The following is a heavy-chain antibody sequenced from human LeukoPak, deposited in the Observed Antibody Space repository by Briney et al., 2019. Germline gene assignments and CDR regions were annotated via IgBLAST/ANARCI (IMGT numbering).Heavy chain of an antibody. CDR1: GGAFSGYY. D-gene: IGHD3-9*01. J-gene: IGHJ4*02. CDR2: INHSGST. CDR3: ASAIRYFDWLPSY. Sequence: SETLSLTCAVYGGAFSGYYWSWIRQPPGKGLEWIGEINHSGSTNYNPSLKSRVTISVDTSKNQFSLKLSSVTAADTAVYYCASAIRYFDWLPSYWGQGTLVTVSS. V-gene: IGHV4-34*01.